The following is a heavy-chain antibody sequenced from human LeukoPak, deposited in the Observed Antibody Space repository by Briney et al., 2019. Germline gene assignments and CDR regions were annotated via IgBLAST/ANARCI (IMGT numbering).Heavy chain of an antibody. Sequence: PGGSLRLSCAASGFTFSSYSMNWVRQAPGKGLEWVSYISSSSSTIYYADSVKGRFTISRDNAKNSLYLQMNSLRAEDTAVYYCANQPRRHHVVVIAPMIWGQGTLVTVSS. CDR2: ISSSSSTI. CDR3: ANQPRRHHVVVIAPMI. CDR1: GFTFSSYS. D-gene: IGHD2-21*01. J-gene: IGHJ4*02. V-gene: IGHV3-48*04.